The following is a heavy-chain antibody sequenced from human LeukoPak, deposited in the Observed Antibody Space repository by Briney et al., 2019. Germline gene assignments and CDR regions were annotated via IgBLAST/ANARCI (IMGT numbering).Heavy chain of an antibody. Sequence: SVKVSCKASGGTFSSYTISWVRQAPGQGLEWMGRIIPILGIANYAQKFQGRVTITADKSTSTAYMELSSLRAEDTAVYYCAREVGATTGYYYGMDVWGQGTTVTVSS. CDR2: IIPILGIA. V-gene: IGHV1-69*04. CDR1: GGTFSSYT. CDR3: AREVGATTGYYYGMDV. J-gene: IGHJ6*02. D-gene: IGHD1-26*01.